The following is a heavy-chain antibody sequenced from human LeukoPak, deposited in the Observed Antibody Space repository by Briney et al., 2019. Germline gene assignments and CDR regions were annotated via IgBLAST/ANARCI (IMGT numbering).Heavy chain of an antibody. CDR2: IKADGSVK. Sequence: GGSLRLSCAASGFTFRSYWMSWVRQAPGKGLEWVANIKADGSVKHYVDSVEGRFSISRDNARSSLYLQMNSLRAEDTAVYYCVRDSDYQRNSGGLYAHYDALDIWGHGTMVTVSS. CDR1: GFTFRSYW. D-gene: IGHD2-21*01. J-gene: IGHJ3*02. CDR3: VRDSDYQRNSGGLYAHYDALDI. V-gene: IGHV3-7*01.